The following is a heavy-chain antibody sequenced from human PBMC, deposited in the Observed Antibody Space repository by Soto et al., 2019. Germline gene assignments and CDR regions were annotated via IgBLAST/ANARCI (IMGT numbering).Heavy chain of an antibody. V-gene: IGHV3-23*01. D-gene: IGHD3-10*01. Sequence: GGSLRLSCAASGFTFSNAWMNWVRQAPGKGLEWVSAISGSGGSTYYADSVKGRFTISRDNSKNTLYLQMNSLRAEDTAVYYCAGLWFGELWLLKNDAFDIWGQGTMVTVSS. CDR1: GFTFSNAW. J-gene: IGHJ3*02. CDR3: AGLWFGELWLLKNDAFDI. CDR2: ISGSGGST.